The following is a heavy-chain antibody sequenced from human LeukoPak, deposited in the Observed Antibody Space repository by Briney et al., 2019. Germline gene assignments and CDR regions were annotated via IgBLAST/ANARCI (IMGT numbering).Heavy chain of an antibody. CDR2: ISSSGSTI. CDR3: ARSQYYYDSSGYYLRQYAFDI. D-gene: IGHD3-22*01. V-gene: IGHV3-11*01. J-gene: IGHJ3*02. CDR1: GFTFSDYY. Sequence: GGSLRLSCAASGFTFSDYYMSWIRQAPGKGLEWVSYISSSGSTIYYADSVKGRFTISRDNAKNSLYLQMNSLRAEDTAVYYCARSQYYYDSSGYYLRQYAFDIWGQGTMVTVSS.